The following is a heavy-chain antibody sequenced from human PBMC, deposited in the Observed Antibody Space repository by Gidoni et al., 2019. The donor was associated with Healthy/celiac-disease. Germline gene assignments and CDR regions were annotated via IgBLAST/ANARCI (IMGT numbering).Heavy chain of an antibody. Sequence: EVQLVESGGGLAQPGGSRRLSGEAPGSPFSGYGMSWVRQGQGKGLEWVANIKQDGSEKDYVDSVKGRFTISRDNAKNSLYLQMNSLRAEDTAVYYCARRGGGYCSGGSCYLDYWGQGTLVTVSS. V-gene: IGHV3-7*04. J-gene: IGHJ4*02. CDR1: GSPFSGYG. CDR3: ARRGGGYCSGGSCYLDY. D-gene: IGHD2-15*01. CDR2: IKQDGSEK.